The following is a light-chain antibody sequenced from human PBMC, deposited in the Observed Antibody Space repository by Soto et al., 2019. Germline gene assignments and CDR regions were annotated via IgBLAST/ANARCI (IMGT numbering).Light chain of an antibody. V-gene: IGLV2-14*01. CDR1: SSDVGGYNY. CDR3: SSYTSTSIV. J-gene: IGLJ1*01. CDR2: DVS. Sequence: QSVLTQPASVSGSPGQSITISCTGTSSDVGGYNYVSWYQRHPGKAPKLMIYDVSNRPSGVSNRFSGSKSGNTASLTISRLQAEDEADYHCSSYTSTSIVFGTGTKLTVL.